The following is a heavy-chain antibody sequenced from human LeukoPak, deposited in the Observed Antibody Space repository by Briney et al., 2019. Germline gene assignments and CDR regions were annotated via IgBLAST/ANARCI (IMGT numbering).Heavy chain of an antibody. CDR3: ARDDSGYSYGYPYYGMDV. D-gene: IGHD5-18*01. Sequence: PGGSLRLSCAASGFTFSSYAMHWVRQAPGKGLEWVAVISYDGSNKYYADSVKGRFTISRDNAKNSLYLQMNSLRAEDTAVYYCARDDSGYSYGYPYYGMDVWGQGTTVTVSS. J-gene: IGHJ6*02. CDR2: ISYDGSNK. CDR1: GFTFSSYA. V-gene: IGHV3-30-3*01.